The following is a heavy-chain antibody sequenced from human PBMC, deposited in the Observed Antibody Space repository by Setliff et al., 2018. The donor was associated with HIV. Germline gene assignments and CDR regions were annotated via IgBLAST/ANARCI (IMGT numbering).Heavy chain of an antibody. J-gene: IGHJ4*02. CDR3: ARQFRYPNRAVAGVDY. CDR1: GGSISTSRYY. CDR2: LFYNGNT. V-gene: IGHV4-39*01. Sequence: LSLTCTVSGGSISTSRYYWGWIRQPPGKGLEWIGNLFYNGNTYYNPSLKSRVTISVDTSKNQFSLKLSSVTAADTAIYFCARQFRYPNRAVAGVDYWGQGTLVTVSS. D-gene: IGHD6-19*01.